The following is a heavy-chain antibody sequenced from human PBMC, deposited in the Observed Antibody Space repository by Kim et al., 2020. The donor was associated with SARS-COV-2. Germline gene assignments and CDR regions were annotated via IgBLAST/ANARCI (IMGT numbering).Heavy chain of an antibody. J-gene: IGHJ6*02. D-gene: IGHD1-26*01. CDR3: AKGGLGVYNYYGMDV. CDR2: ISGSGGST. CDR1: GFTFSSSA. Sequence: GGSLRLSCAASGFTFSSSAMTWVSQAPGKGLEWVSAISGSGGSTYYADSVKGRFTISRDNSKNTLYLQMNSLRAEDTAVYYCAKGGLGVYNYYGMDVWGQGTTVTVSS. V-gene: IGHV3-23*01.